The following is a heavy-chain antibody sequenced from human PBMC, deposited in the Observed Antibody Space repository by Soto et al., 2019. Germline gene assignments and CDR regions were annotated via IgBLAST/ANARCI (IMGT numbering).Heavy chain of an antibody. J-gene: IGHJ4*02. CDR1: GGFISSNY. V-gene: IGHV4-59*01. Sequence: PSETLSLTCTVSGGFISSNYWTWIRQPPGKGLEWIGYVYNSGSTNYNPSLKSRVTISEDTSKSQFSLKVNSMTAADTAVYYCARYRREAVAGYTLDNWGQGILVT. CDR2: VYNSGST. CDR3: ARYRREAVAGYTLDN. D-gene: IGHD6-13*01.